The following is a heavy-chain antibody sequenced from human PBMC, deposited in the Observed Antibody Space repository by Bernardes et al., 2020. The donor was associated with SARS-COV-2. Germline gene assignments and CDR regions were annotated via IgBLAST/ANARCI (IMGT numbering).Heavy chain of an antibody. CDR3: GRGGYTSRWYVLDY. J-gene: IGHJ4*02. D-gene: IGHD6-13*01. CDR1: GGTFSNST. V-gene: IGHV1-69*02. Sequence: SVKVSCKASGGTFSNSTINWVRQAPGQGLEWMGRILPFLGIAMYAQKFQGRVTISADKSTSTVYMEVSSLRSEDTAVYYCGRGGYTSRWYVLDYWGQGALVTVSS. CDR2: ILPFLGIA.